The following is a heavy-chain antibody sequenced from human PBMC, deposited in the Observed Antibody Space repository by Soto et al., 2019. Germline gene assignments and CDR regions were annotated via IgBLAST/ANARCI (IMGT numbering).Heavy chain of an antibody. Sequence: GRSLRLSCAASPFPPSDFAMNQLRKAPGKGLEWVSTFTAAGRNTFYADSGKARFTISRDKSKSTLFLHVNSLRVADTAVYYCAKMGGGNLTKLFHIWGQGTLVTSSS. D-gene: IGHD6-6*01. CDR1: PFPPSDFA. J-gene: IGHJ1*01. CDR2: FTAAGRNT. CDR3: AKMGGGNLTKLFHI. V-gene: IGHV3-23*01.